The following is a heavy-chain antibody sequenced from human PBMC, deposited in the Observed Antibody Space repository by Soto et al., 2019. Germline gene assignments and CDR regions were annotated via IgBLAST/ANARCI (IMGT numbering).Heavy chain of an antibody. Sequence: PSETLSLTCTVSGVSISSYYWSWIRQPPGKGLEWIGYIYYSGSTNYNPSLKSRVTISVDTSKNQFSLKLSSVTAADTAVYYCARDQFLVTTPGWFDPWGQGTLVTVSS. J-gene: IGHJ5*02. CDR1: GVSISSYY. CDR2: IYYSGST. CDR3: ARDQFLVTTPGWFDP. D-gene: IGHD4-17*01. V-gene: IGHV4-59*01.